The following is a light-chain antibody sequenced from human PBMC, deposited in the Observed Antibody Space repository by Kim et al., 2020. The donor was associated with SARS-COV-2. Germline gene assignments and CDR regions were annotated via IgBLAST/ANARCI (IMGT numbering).Light chain of an antibody. J-gene: IGKJ2*01. CDR2: GAS. Sequence: WAPGERATPPCRASQSVSSSYLAWYQQKPGQAPRLLIYGASSRATGIPDRFSGSGSGTDFTLTISRLEPEDFAVYYCQQYGSSPPTFGQGTKLEI. CDR1: QSVSSSY. CDR3: QQYGSSPPT. V-gene: IGKV3-20*01.